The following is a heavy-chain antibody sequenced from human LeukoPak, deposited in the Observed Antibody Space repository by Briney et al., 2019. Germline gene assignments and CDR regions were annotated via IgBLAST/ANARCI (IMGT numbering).Heavy chain of an antibody. D-gene: IGHD5-18*01. CDR1: GFTFSSYW. J-gene: IGHJ4*02. V-gene: IGHV3-7*01. CDR3: ARDPENGYSYGSVDY. Sequence: PGGSLRLSCAASGFTFSSYWMSWVRQAPGKGLEWVANIKQDGSEKYYVDSVKGRFTISRDNAKNSLYLQMNSLRAEDTAVYYCARDPENGYSYGSVDYWGQGTLVTVSS. CDR2: IKQDGSEK.